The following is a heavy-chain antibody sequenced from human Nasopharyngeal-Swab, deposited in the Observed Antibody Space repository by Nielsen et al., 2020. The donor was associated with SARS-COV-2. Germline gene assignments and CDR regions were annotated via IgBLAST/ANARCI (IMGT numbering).Heavy chain of an antibody. J-gene: IGHJ4*02. V-gene: IGHV4-4*02. CDR2: INHSGST. CDR1: GFSLSNAIMG. Sequence: SGPTLVKPTETLTLTCTVSGFSLSNAIMGVSWIRQPPGKGLEWIGEINHSGSTNYNPSLKSRVTISVDTSKNQFSLKLSSVTAADTAVYYCARLYDTSGYDYWGQGTLVTVSS. CDR3: ARLYDTSGYDY. D-gene: IGHD3-22*01.